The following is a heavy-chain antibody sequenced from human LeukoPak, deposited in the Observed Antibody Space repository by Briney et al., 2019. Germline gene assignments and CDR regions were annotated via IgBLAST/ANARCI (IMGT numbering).Heavy chain of an antibody. CDR1: GYTFTSFG. CDR2: SSAYNGNT. V-gene: IGHV1-18*01. CDR3: ARGVGGSYAPDY. D-gene: IGHD3-16*01. J-gene: IGHJ4*02. Sequence: ASVKVSCKASGYTFTSFGISWVRPAPGQGLEWMGWSSAYNGNTKYAQNVQGRVTMTADTSTDTAYMELRSLRSDDTAVYYCARGVGGSYAPDYWGQGTLVTVSS.